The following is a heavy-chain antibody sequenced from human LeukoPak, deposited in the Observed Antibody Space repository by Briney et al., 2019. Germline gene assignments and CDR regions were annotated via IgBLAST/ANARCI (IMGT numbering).Heavy chain of an antibody. V-gene: IGHV3-30*18. CDR1: GFTFTGCG. D-gene: IGHD6-13*01. J-gene: IGHJ6*02. CDR2: ISSSDGNSK. CDR3: AKVSQQQLVPAYYYSYSMDV. Sequence: PGGSLRLSCATSGFTFTGCGMHCGREASGKGLEWVAAISSSDGNSKYYADSGKGRFTISRDHSKHTLYLQMNSLRVEDTAVYYCAKVSQQQLVPAYYYSYSMDVWGQGTTVTVSS.